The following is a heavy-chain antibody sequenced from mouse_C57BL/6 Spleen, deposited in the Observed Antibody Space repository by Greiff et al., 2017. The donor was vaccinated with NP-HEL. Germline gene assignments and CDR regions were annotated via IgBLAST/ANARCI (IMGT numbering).Heavy chain of an antibody. CDR2: IWTGGGT. D-gene: IGHD2-4*01. CDR1: GFSLTSYA. V-gene: IGHV2-9-1*01. CDR3: ARGIYYDYYYAMDY. J-gene: IGHJ4*01. Sequence: QVQLQQSGPGLVAPSQSLSITCTVSGFSLTSYAISWVRQPPGKGLEWLGVIWTGGGTNYNSALKSRLSISKDNSKSQVFLKMNSLQTDDTARYYCARGIYYDYYYAMDYWGQGTSVTVSS.